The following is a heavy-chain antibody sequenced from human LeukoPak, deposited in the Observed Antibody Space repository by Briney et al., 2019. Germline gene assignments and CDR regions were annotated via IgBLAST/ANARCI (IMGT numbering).Heavy chain of an antibody. J-gene: IGHJ4*02. CDR2: ISGNGGST. D-gene: IGHD3-9*01. V-gene: IGHV3-23*01. Sequence: GSLRLSCTASGFTFSNYAMSWVRQAPGTGLEWVSAISGNGGSTFDADSVKGRFTISRDNSKNTLYLQMNSLRAEDTAIYYCAKDVFELYDIYDHWGQGTLVTVSS. CDR3: AKDVFELYDIYDH. CDR1: GFTFSNYA.